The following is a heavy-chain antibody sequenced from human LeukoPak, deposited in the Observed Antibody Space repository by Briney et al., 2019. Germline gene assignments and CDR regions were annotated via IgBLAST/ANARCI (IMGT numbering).Heavy chain of an antibody. CDR1: GYTFTSYG. CDR3: ARVSGGGYVAGGPGEGWFDP. D-gene: IGHD5-12*01. CDR2: INPNSGDT. J-gene: IGHJ5*02. Sequence: ASVKVSCKASGYTFTSYGISWVRQAPGQGLEWMGWINPNSGDTNYAQKFQGRVTMTRDTSISTAYMELSRLRSDDTAVYYCARVSGGGYVAGGPGEGWFDPWGQGTLVTVSS. V-gene: IGHV1-2*02.